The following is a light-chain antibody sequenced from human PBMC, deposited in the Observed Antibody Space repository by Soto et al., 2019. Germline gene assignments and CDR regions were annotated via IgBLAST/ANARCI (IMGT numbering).Light chain of an antibody. V-gene: IGKV3-20*01. J-gene: IGKJ5*01. CDR2: DAS. Sequence: EILLTQSPGTLSMSPGERATLSCRASQTVSSRYLAWYQQKPGQAPRLLIFDASRRAAGIPERLSGSGYGTDFTITINRLENEDFEVYYCQQYGSSPFTFGQGTRLEIK. CDR1: QTVSSRY. CDR3: QQYGSSPFT.